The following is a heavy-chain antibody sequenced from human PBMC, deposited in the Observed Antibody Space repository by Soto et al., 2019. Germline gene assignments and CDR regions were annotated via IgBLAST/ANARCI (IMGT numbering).Heavy chain of an antibody. CDR2: IYYSGST. CDR1: DGSISSGDYY. D-gene: IGHD5-18*01. CDR3: ASSFVDTAMVSTYYFDY. J-gene: IGHJ4*02. V-gene: IGHV4-30-4*01. Sequence: SETLSLTCTISDGSISSGDYYWSWIRQPPGKGLEWIGYIYYSGSTYYNPSLKSRVTISVDTSKNQFSLKLSSVTAADTAVYYCASSFVDTAMVSTYYFDYWGQGTLVTVSA.